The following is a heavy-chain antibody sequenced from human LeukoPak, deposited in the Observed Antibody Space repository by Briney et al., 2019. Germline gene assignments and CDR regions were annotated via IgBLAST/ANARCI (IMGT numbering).Heavy chain of an antibody. CDR2: ISSSTSTI. CDR1: GFTFSTYS. J-gene: IGHJ4*02. Sequence: GGSLRLSCAASGFTFSTYSMNWVRQAPGKGLEWVSYISSSTSTIYYADSVKGRFTISRDNAKNSLYLQMNSLRAEDTAVYYCARSLRSGTYYFDYWGQGTLVTVSS. CDR3: ARSLRSGTYYFDY. D-gene: IGHD1-1*01. V-gene: IGHV3-48*04.